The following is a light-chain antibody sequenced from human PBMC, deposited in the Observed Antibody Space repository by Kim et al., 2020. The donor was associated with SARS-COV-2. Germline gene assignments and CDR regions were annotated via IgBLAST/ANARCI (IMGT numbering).Light chain of an antibody. J-gene: IGLJ2*01. CDR2: SDS. V-gene: IGLV3-21*04. CDR3: QVWNTRDDHWV. CDR1: DIGYKT. Sequence: PEKTASIPCGRSDIGYKTEHCYRHKPGQAPVLVIQSDSDRASGIPERISGSKSANTATLTISRVEAGDEGDYYCQVWNTRDDHWVFGGGTQLTVL.